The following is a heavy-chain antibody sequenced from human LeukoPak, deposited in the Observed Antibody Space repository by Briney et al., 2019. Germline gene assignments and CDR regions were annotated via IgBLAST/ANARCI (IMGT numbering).Heavy chain of an antibody. CDR1: GFTFSSYA. V-gene: IGHV3-23*01. Sequence: GGSLRLSCAASGFTFSSYAMSWVRQAPGKGLEWVSAISGSGGSTYYADSVKGRFTISRDNSKNTLFLQMNSLRAEDTAVYYCAEALVGATYHFDYWGQGTLVTVSS. CDR3: AEALVGATYHFDY. J-gene: IGHJ4*02. D-gene: IGHD1-26*01. CDR2: ISGSGGST.